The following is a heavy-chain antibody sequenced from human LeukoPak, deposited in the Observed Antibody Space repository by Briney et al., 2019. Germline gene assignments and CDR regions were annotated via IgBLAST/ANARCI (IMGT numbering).Heavy chain of an antibody. CDR1: GYTFTSYD. CDR3: ARGGSRELQYSSSIFDY. V-gene: IGHV1-8*01. D-gene: IGHD6-6*01. CDR2: MNPNSGNT. J-gene: IGHJ4*02. Sequence: ASVKVSCKASGYTFTSYDINWVRQATGQGLEWMGWMNPNSGNTGYAQKFQGRVTMTRNTSTSTAYMELSSLRSEDTAVYYCARGGSRELQYSSSIFDYWGQGTLVTVSS.